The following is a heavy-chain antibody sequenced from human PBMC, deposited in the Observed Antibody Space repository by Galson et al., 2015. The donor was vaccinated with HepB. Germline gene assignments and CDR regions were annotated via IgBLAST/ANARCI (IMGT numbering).Heavy chain of an antibody. V-gene: IGHV1-58*01. CDR1: GFTFTSSA. Sequence: SVKVSCKASGFTFTSSAVQWVRQARGQRLEWIGWIVVGSGKTNYAQKFQGRVTITRDMSTSTAYMELSSLRSEDTAVFYCAAYSGGAGAYEAFDIWGQGTMVTVSS. CDR2: IVVGSGKT. J-gene: IGHJ3*02. D-gene: IGHD6-19*01. CDR3: AAYSGGAGAYEAFDI.